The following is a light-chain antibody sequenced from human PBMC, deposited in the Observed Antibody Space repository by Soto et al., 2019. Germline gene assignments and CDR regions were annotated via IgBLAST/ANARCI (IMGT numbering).Light chain of an antibody. V-gene: IGLV1-44*01. J-gene: IGLJ2*01. CDR3: AAWDDSLNGVV. Sequence: QAVVTQPPSASGTPGQRVTISCSGSSSNIGSYTVNWYQQLPGTAPKLLIYSNNQRPSGVPGRFSGSKSGTSVSLAISGLQSEDEAYYYCAAWDDSLNGVVFGGGTKVTVL. CDR2: SNN. CDR1: SSNIGSYT.